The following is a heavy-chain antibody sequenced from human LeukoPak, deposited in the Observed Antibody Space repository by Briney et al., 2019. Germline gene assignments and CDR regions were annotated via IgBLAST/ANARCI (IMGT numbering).Heavy chain of an antibody. J-gene: IGHJ5*02. Sequence: SETLSLTCAVYGGSFSDSYWSWIRQPPGKGLEWIGEINHGGSTKFNPSLKSRVTISLDTSRNQFSLKVNSVTAADTAVYYCAKHLRRRFFSRTLGFDPWGQGTLVTVSS. V-gene: IGHV4-34*01. CDR2: INHGGST. CDR3: AKHLRRRFFSRTLGFDP. D-gene: IGHD3-3*01. CDR1: GGSFSDSY.